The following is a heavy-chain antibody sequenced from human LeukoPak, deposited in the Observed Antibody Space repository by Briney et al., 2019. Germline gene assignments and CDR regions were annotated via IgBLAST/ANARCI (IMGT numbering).Heavy chain of an antibody. J-gene: IGHJ4*02. CDR3: ARGYTSGWWLFDY. D-gene: IGHD6-19*01. V-gene: IGHV1-2*02. CDR2: INPNSGGT. Sequence: ASVKVSCKAPGYTFTGYYMHWVRQAPGQGLEWMGWINPNSGGTNYAQKFQGRVTMTRDTSISTAYMDLSRLRSDDTAVYYCARGYTSGWWLFDYWGQGTLVTVSS. CDR1: GYTFTGYY.